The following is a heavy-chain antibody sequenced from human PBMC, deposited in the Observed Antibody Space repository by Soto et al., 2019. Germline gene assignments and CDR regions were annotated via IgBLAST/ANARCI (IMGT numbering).Heavy chain of an antibody. CDR2: ILYDGSNK. CDR1: GFTFSSYG. CDR3: SRDGPGYCTNGVCSLDAFDI. V-gene: IGHV3-30*03. J-gene: IGHJ3*02. Sequence: PGGSLRLSCAASGFTFSSYGMHWVRQAPGKGLEWVAVILYDGSNKYYADSVKGRFTISRDNSKNTLYLQMNSLRAEDTAVYYFSRDGPGYCTNGVCSLDAFDIWGQGTMVTVSS. D-gene: IGHD2-8*01.